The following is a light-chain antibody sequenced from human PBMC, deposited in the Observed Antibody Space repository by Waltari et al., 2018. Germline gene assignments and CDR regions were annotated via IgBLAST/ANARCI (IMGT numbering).Light chain of an antibody. CDR1: QSVNRW. CDR3: QQYVNYWT. CDR2: ETS. V-gene: IGKV1-5*03. Sequence: DIQMTQSPSTLSASVGDRVTITCRASQSVNRWLAWYQQKPGKAPELLIYETSNLESGVPSRFSGSGSGKEFTLTISSLQADDFGTYYCQQYVNYWTFGQGTKVEIK. J-gene: IGKJ1*01.